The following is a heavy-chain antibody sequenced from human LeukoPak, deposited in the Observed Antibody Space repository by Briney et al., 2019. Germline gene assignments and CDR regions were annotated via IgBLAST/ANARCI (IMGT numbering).Heavy chain of an antibody. CDR3: AREREMTYYDFWSGYYIDY. V-gene: IGHV4-4*07. J-gene: IGHJ4*02. CDR1: GGSSSSYY. Sequence: PSETLSRTCTVSGGSSSSYYWGWIRQPAGKGLEWIGRIYTSRGTNYNPSLKSVVTMSVDTAKNHFSLKLSSVTAADKAVYYCAREREMTYYDFWSGYYIDYWGQGTLVTVSS. D-gene: IGHD3-3*01. CDR2: IYTSRGT.